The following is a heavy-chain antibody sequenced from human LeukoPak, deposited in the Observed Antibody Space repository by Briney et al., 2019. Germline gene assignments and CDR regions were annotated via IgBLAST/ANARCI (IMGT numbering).Heavy chain of an antibody. CDR3: ARDKEYYYDSSGSLDY. CDR1: GYTFTSYY. Sequence: ASVKVSCKASGYTFTSYYMHWVRQAPGQGLEWMGTINPSGGSTSYAQKFQGRVTMTRDTSTSTVYMELSSLRSEDTAVYYCARDKEYYYDSSGSLDYWGQGTLVTVSS. J-gene: IGHJ4*02. CDR2: INPSGGST. D-gene: IGHD3-22*01. V-gene: IGHV1-46*03.